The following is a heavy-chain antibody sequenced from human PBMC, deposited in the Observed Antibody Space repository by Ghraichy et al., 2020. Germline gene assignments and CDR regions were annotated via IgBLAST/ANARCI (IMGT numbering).Heavy chain of an antibody. D-gene: IGHD2-2*01. CDR2: VTGTGDSI. Sequence: GGSLRLSCAASGFTFSSYTMNWVRQAPGKGLEWLSSVTGTGDSIYYADSVKGRFTISRDNAKNSVSLQMDSLRAEDTAVYYCARSMVGSAASFQGGFWGQGTLVTVSS. CDR1: GFTFSSYT. V-gene: IGHV3-21*01. CDR3: ARSMVGSAASFQGGF. J-gene: IGHJ4*02.